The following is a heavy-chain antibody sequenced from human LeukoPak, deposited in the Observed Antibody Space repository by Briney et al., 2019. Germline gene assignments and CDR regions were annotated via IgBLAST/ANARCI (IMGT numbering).Heavy chain of an antibody. CDR3: AREGSSPVGFDY. D-gene: IGHD6-13*01. Sequence: SETLSLTCTVSGGSISSYYWSWIRQPPGKGLEWIGYIYYSGSTNYNPSLKSRVTISVDPSKNQFSLKLSSVTAADTAVYYCAREGSSPVGFDYWGQGTLVTVSS. V-gene: IGHV4-59*01. CDR1: GGSISSYY. CDR2: IYYSGST. J-gene: IGHJ4*02.